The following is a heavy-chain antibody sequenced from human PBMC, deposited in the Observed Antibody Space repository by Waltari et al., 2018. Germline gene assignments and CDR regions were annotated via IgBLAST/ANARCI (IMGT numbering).Heavy chain of an antibody. CDR2: INHSGST. Sequence: QVQLQQWGAGLLKPSETLSLTCAVYGGSFSGYSWSWIRQPQGKGLEWIGEINHSGSTNYNPSLKSRVTISVDTSKNQFSLKLSSVTAADTAVYYCARARFEYDSSGYRFDYWGQGTLVTVSS. CDR1: GGSFSGYS. V-gene: IGHV4-34*01. J-gene: IGHJ4*02. D-gene: IGHD3-22*01. CDR3: ARARFEYDSSGYRFDY.